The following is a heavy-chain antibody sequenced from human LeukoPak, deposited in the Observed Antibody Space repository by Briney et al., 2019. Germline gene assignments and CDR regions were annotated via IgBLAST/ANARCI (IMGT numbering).Heavy chain of an antibody. CDR2: IYTRGST. CDR3: ARGRYCGADICSGGDAFDI. D-gene: IGHD2-21*02. CDR1: GGSINNYY. J-gene: IGHJ3*02. Sequence: PSETLSLTCTVSGGSINNYYWSWIRQPAGKGLEWIGRIYTRGSTNYNPPLKSRVTMSVDTSKDQFSLKLSSVTAADTAVYYCARGRYCGADICSGGDAFDIWGQGTMVSVSS. V-gene: IGHV4-4*07.